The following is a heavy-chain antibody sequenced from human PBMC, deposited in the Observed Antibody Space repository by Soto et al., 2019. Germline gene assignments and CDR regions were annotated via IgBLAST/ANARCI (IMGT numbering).Heavy chain of an antibody. Sequence: QVPLVESGGGLVKPGGSLRLSCAASGFTFSDYYMSWIRQAPGKGLEWVSYISSSGSTIYYADSVKGRFTISRDTDKNSLYLQMNSLRAEDSALYYGARDAAMSSRPGNQYYYGMDVWDQGTTVTVSS. CDR1: GFTFSDYY. D-gene: IGHD6-13*01. J-gene: IGHJ6*02. CDR2: ISSSGSTI. V-gene: IGHV3-11*01. CDR3: ARDAAMSSRPGNQYYYGMDV.